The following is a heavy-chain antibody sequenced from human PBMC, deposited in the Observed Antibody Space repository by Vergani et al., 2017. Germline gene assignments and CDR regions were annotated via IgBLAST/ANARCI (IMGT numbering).Heavy chain of an antibody. CDR2: TWYDGNNK. V-gene: IGHV3-33*01. Sequence: QVQLVESGGGVVQPGRSLRLSCAASGFTFNQYGMHWVRQAPGKGLEWVAVTWYDGNNKQYADSVKGRFTISRDNSKSTMYLQMNSLRDEDTGVYYCARDSGYSSSWGNWFDPWGQGTLVTVSS. D-gene: IGHD6-13*01. CDR1: GFTFNQYG. J-gene: IGHJ5*02. CDR3: ARDSGYSSSWGNWFDP.